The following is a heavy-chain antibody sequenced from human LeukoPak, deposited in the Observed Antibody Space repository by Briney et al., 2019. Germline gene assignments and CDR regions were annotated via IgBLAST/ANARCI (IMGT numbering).Heavy chain of an antibody. CDR2: INHSGST. CDR3: ARNGPIGVIDY. D-gene: IGHD2-21*01. V-gene: IGHV4-34*01. CDR1: GGSFSGYD. Sequence: SETLSLTCAVYGGSFSGYDWSWIRQPPGKGLEWIGEINHSGSTNYNPSLKSRVTISVDTSKNQFSLKLSSVTAADTAVYYCARNGPIGVIDYWGQGTLVTVSS. J-gene: IGHJ4*02.